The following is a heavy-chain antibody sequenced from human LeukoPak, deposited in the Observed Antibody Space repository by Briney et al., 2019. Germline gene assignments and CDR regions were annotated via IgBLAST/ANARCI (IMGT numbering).Heavy chain of an antibody. CDR3: LRGDSRDF. Sequence: PGGSLGLSCAACGFAFSSYTMNRARQAPGKGLEWVASINRGGTSTHYAFSVKGRFTISRDNAQNVLYLQMNGLRGDDAAVYYCLRGDSRDFWGQGTLVTVSS. V-gene: IGHV3-21*06. CDR1: GFAFSSYT. J-gene: IGHJ4*02. CDR2: INRGGTST. D-gene: IGHD3-22*01.